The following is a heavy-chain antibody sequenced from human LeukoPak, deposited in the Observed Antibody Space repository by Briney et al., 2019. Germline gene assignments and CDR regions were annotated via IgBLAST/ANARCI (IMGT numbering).Heavy chain of an antibody. J-gene: IGHJ4*02. V-gene: IGHV3-33*01. Sequence: GGSLRLSCAASGFTFSSYGMHWVRRAPGKGLEWVAVIWYDGSNKYYADSVKGRFTISRDNSKNTLYLQMNSLRAEDTAVYYCARDEMGYSYPTYPYYWGQGTLVTVSS. CDR2: IWYDGSNK. D-gene: IGHD5-18*01. CDR3: ARDEMGYSYPTYPYY. CDR1: GFTFSSYG.